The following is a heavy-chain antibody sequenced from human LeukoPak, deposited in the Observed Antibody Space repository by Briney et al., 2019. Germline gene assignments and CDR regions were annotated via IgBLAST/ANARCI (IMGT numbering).Heavy chain of an antibody. J-gene: IGHJ4*02. CDR1: GGSISSSY. CDR3: ASDRGGYATDY. CDR2: IHYSGST. Sequence: SETLSLTCTVSGGSISSSYWGWIRQPPGKGLEWIGTIHYSGSTHYNPSLKSRVTISVDTSKNQFSLKLSSVTAADTAVYYCASDRGGYATDYWGQGTLVTVSS. D-gene: IGHD5-12*01. V-gene: IGHV4-39*01.